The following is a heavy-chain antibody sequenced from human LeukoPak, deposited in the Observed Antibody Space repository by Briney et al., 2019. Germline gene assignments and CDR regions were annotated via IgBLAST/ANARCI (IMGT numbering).Heavy chain of an antibody. J-gene: IGHJ4*02. V-gene: IGHV3-53*04. CDR3: ARESRSGSYNY. CDR1: GFTVSSNY. Sequence: GGSLRLSCAASGFTVSSNYMSWVRQAPGKGLEWVSVIYSGGSTYYADSVKGRFTISRHNSKNTLYLQMNSLRAEDAAVYYCARESRSGSYNYWGQGTLVTVSS. CDR2: IYSGGST. D-gene: IGHD1-26*01.